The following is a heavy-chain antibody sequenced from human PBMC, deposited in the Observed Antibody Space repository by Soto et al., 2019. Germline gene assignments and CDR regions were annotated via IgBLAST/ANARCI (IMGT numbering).Heavy chain of an antibody. J-gene: IGHJ6*02. D-gene: IGHD1-1*01. CDR1: GGSISSGDYY. Sequence: QVQLQESGPGLAKPSQTLSLTCTVSGGSISSGDYYWSWIRQPPWKGLEWMGYIFYSGSTYYNPSLKRRVTSSVDTSKNQFSLKLSSVTAADTAVYYCARQERTDGIDVWGQGTTVTVSS. CDR3: ARQERTDGIDV. V-gene: IGHV4-30-4*01. CDR2: IFYSGST.